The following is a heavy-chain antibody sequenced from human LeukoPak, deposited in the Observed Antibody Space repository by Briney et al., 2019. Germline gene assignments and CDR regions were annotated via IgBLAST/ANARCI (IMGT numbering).Heavy chain of an antibody. V-gene: IGHV3-33*06. Sequence: GRSLRLSCAASGFTFSSYGMHWVRQAPGKGLEWVAVIWYDGSNKYYADSVKGRFTISRDNSKNTLYLQMNSLRAEDPAVYYCAKDLSGSSEGLNYWGQGTLVTVSS. CDR2: IWYDGSNK. CDR3: AKDLSGSSEGLNY. CDR1: GFTFSSYG. D-gene: IGHD6-6*01. J-gene: IGHJ4*02.